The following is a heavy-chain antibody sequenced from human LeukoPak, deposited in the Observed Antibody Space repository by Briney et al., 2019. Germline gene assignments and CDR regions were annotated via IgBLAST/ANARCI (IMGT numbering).Heavy chain of an antibody. CDR2: IYSGGST. J-gene: IGHJ4*02. CDR3: ARAGAVDTAMVD. V-gene: IGHV3-66*01. Sequence: GGSLRLSCAASGFTVSSNYMSWVRQAPGKGLEWVSVIYSGGSTYYADSVKGRFTISRDNSKNTLYLQMNSLRAEDTAVYCCARAGAVDTAMVDWGQGTLVTVSS. D-gene: IGHD5-18*01. CDR1: GFTVSSNY.